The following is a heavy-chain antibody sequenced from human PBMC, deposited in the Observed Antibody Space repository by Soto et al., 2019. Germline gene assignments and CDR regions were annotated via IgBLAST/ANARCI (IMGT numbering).Heavy chain of an antibody. Sequence: SETLSLTCTVSGGSISSYYWSWIRQPPGKGLEWIGYIYYSGSTNYNPSLKSRVTISVDTSKNQFSLKLSSVTAADTAVYYCARLRGSSSHGIFYYYYYMDVWGKGTTVTVSS. D-gene: IGHD6-6*01. V-gene: IGHV4-59*08. J-gene: IGHJ6*03. CDR3: ARLRGSSSHGIFYYYYYMDV. CDR2: IYYSGST. CDR1: GGSISSYY.